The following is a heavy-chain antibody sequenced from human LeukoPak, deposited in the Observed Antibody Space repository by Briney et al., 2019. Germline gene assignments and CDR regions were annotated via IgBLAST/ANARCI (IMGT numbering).Heavy chain of an antibody. J-gene: IGHJ4*02. CDR1: GGSISSGGYY. CDR2: IYYSGST. V-gene: IGHV4-31*03. D-gene: IGHD3-22*01. CDR3: ARDSGMIVHY. Sequence: SQTLSLTCTVSGGSISSGGYYWSWIRQHPGKGREWIGYIYYSGSTYYNPALKSRVTITVDTSKNQFSLKLSSVTAADTAVYYSARDSGMIVHYWGQGTLVTVSS.